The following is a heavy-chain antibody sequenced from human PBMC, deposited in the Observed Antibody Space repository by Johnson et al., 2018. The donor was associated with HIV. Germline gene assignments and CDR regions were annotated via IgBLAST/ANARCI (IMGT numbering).Heavy chain of an antibody. J-gene: IGHJ3*02. CDR1: GFSVSSNY. Sequence: EKLVESGGGLVQPGGSLRLSCSASGFSVSSNYMTWVRQAPGKGLEWVSVISSGGTTYYADSVKGRFTISRDNAKNSLYLQINSLRAEDTAVYYCARESRLGPLAHAFDIWGQGTMVTVSS. CDR2: ISSGGTT. D-gene: IGHD7-27*01. V-gene: IGHV3-66*01. CDR3: ARESRLGPLAHAFDI.